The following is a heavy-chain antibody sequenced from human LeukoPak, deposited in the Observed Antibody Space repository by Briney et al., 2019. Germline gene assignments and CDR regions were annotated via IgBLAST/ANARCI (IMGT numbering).Heavy chain of an antibody. CDR1: RFTFSNYD. CDR2: ISYAGNNK. J-gene: IGHJ4*02. CDR3: ARDLATVTYNFDY. D-gene: IGHD4-17*01. V-gene: IGHV3-30*04. Sequence: GGSLRLSCAASRFTFSNYDMHWVRQAPGKGLEWVAVISYAGNNKYYADSVKGRFTISRDNSKNTLFLQMNSLRAEDTAVYYCARDLATVTYNFDYWGQGTLVTVSS.